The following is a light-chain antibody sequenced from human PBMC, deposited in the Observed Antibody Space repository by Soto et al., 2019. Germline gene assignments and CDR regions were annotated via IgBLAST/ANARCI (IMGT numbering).Light chain of an antibody. Sequence: QSALTQPPSASGTSGQRVTISCSGSSSNIGSNYVYWYQQLPGTAPKLLIYSNNQRPSGVPDRFSGSKSGTSGSLAISGLRSEDEADYYCAAWDDSLSGRFGGGTKLTVL. CDR3: AAWDDSLSGR. CDR2: SNN. CDR1: SSNIGSNY. J-gene: IGLJ2*01. V-gene: IGLV1-47*02.